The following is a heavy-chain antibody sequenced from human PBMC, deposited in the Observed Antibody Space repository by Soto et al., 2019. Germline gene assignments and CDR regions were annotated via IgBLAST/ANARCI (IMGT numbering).Heavy chain of an antibody. Sequence: GVSMRVSSAAAGLKFISYCGSWVRQAPGKGLEWVSVISGSGGSTYYADSVKGRFTISRDNSKNTLYLQMNSLRAEDTAVYYCAKRTSGWYFDYWGQGTLVTVSS. D-gene: IGHD6-19*01. CDR2: ISGSGGST. J-gene: IGHJ4*02. V-gene: IGHV3-23*01. CDR3: AKRTSGWYFDY. CDR1: GLKFISYC.